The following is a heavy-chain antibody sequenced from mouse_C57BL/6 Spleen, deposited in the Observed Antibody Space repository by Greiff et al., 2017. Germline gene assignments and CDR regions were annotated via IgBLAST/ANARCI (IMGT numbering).Heavy chain of an antibody. J-gene: IGHJ4*01. CDR2: IDPNSGGT. CDR1: GYTFTSYW. V-gene: IGHV1-72*01. Sequence: QVQLKQPGAELVKPGASVKLSCKASGYTFTSYWMHWVKQRPGRGLEWIGRIDPNSGGTKYNEKFKSKATLTVDKPSSTAYMQLSSLTSEDSAVYYCARSAAQAPHYYAMDYWGQGTSVTVSS. D-gene: IGHD3-2*02. CDR3: ARSAAQAPHYYAMDY.